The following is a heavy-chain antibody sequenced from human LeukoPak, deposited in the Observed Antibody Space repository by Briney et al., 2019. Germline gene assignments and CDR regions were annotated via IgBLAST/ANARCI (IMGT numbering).Heavy chain of an antibody. V-gene: IGHV3-30*03. Sequence: GGSLRLSCAASGFTFSSYGMHWVRQAPGKGLEWVALISYDGTNKYYGDSVKGRFTISRDNGKNTLYLQMNSLRAEDTAVYYCARGVYGPLFDPWGQGTLVTVSS. D-gene: IGHD2-8*01. J-gene: IGHJ5*02. CDR1: GFTFSSYG. CDR2: ISYDGTNK. CDR3: ARGVYGPLFDP.